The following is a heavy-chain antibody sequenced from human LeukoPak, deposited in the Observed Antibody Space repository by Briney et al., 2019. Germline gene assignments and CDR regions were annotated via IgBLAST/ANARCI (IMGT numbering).Heavy chain of an antibody. CDR3: AREHDVLTGYSLDY. CDR1: GYTFTTYA. CDR2: INAGNGNT. Sequence: GASVKVSCKSSGYTFTTYAIHWVRQSPGPRLEYMGWINAGNGNTKYSQNFQGRVTITRDTSASTAYMELSSLRSEDTAVYYCAREHDVLTGYSLDYWGQGTLVTVSS. J-gene: IGHJ4*02. V-gene: IGHV1-3*01. D-gene: IGHD3-9*01.